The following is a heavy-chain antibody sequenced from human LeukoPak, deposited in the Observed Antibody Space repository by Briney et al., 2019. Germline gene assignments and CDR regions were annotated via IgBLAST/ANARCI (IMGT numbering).Heavy chain of an antibody. J-gene: IGHJ6*03. CDR2: IYISGIT. CDR3: ARRVAARSHYYYYMDV. D-gene: IGHD6-6*01. V-gene: IGHV4-4*09. Sequence: SETLSLTCTVSGGSISSYYWSWIRQPPGKGLEGIGYIYISGITNYNPSLKSRVTISVDPSKNQFSLKLSSVTAADTAVYYCARRVAARSHYYYYMDVWGKGTTVTVSS. CDR1: GGSISSYY.